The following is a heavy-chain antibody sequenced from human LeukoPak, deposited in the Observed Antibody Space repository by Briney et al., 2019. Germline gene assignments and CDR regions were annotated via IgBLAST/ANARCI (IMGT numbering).Heavy chain of an antibody. CDR2: IRSKANSYAT. CDR3: TRLSRDGYNINAFDI. V-gene: IGHV3-73*01. D-gene: IGHD5-24*01. J-gene: IGHJ3*02. CDR1: GFTFSGSA. Sequence: PGGSLRLSCAASGFTFSGSAMHWVRQASGKGLEWVGRIRSKANSYATAYAASVKGRFTISRDDSKNTAYLQMNSLKTEDTAVYYCTRLSRDGYNINAFDIWGQGTMVTVSS.